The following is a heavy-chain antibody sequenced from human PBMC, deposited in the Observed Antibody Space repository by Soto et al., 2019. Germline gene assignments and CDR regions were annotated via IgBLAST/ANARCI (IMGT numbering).Heavy chain of an antibody. J-gene: IGHJ4*02. Sequence: EVQLLESGGGLVQPGGSLRLSCAASGFTFSSYAMSWVRQAPGKGLEWVSIISGSGGSTYYADSVKGRFTISRDDSKSTLYLQINSLRAEDTAVYYCAKEKNLALYYFDYWGQGTQVTVSS. V-gene: IGHV3-23*01. CDR2: ISGSGGST. CDR1: GFTFSSYA. CDR3: AKEKNLALYYFDY.